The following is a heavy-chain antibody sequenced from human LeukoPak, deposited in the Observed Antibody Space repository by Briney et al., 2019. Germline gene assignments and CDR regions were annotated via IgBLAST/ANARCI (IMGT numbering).Heavy chain of an antibody. CDR2: IYYTGNT. Sequence: SETLSLTCTVSGVSISSSYSYWGWIRQPPGMGLEWRGSIYYTGNTYYNASLKSQVSISIDTSKNQFSLKLSSVTAADTAVYYCARGQKYTSGYTVTELGSRYFDYWGQGALVTVSS. CDR3: ARGQKYTSGYTVTELGSRYFDY. V-gene: IGHV4-39*01. D-gene: IGHD5-18*01. J-gene: IGHJ4*02. CDR1: GVSISSSYSY.